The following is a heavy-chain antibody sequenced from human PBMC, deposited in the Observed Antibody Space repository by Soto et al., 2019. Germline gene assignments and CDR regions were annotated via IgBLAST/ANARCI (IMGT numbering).Heavy chain of an antibody. CDR2: IYYNGNT. CDR3: ARVRTGYFDD. D-gene: IGHD3-9*01. Sequence: XETLSVPFTVSGGAINDHKWSYIRQPPGKGLEWIGYIYYNGNTNYNPSLESRVTISVDRSKNQFSLRLTSLTAADTAVYYCARVRTGYFDDWGRGALVTVSS. J-gene: IGHJ4*02. CDR1: GGAINDHK. V-gene: IGHV4-59*11.